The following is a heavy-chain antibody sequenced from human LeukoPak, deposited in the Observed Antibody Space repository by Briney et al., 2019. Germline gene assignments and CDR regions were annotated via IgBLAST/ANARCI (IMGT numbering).Heavy chain of an antibody. CDR1: GFTFSSYA. V-gene: IGHV3-23*01. CDR3: AKNLDNWNGIAFDY. Sequence: GGSLRLSCAASGFTFSSYAMSWVRQAPGKGLEWVSAISGSGGSTYYADSVKGRFTISRDNSKNTLYLQVNSLRAEDTAVYYCAKNLDNWNGIAFDYWGQGTLVTVSS. CDR2: ISGSGGST. D-gene: IGHD1-20*01. J-gene: IGHJ4*02.